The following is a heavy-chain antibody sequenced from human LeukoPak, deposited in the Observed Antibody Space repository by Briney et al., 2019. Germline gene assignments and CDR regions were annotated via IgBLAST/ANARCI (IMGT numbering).Heavy chain of an antibody. V-gene: IGHV3-74*01. D-gene: IGHD5-18*01. CDR1: GFTFSSYW. Sequence: GGSLRLSCAASGFTFSSYWMHWVRQAPGKGLVWVSRINSDGSSTSYADSVKGRFTISRDNAKNTLYLQMNSLRAEDTAVYYCASSDTAIRASGYWGQGTLVTVSS. CDR2: INSDGSST. J-gene: IGHJ4*02. CDR3: ASSDTAIRASGY.